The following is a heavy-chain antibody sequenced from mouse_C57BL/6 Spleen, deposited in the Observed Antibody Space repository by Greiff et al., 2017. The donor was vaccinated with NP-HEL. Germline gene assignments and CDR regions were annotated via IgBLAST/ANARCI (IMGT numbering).Heavy chain of an antibody. CDR2: IDPSGSYT. CDR1: GYTFTSYW. CDR3: ARGTAEDY. J-gene: IGHJ4*01. D-gene: IGHD4-1*01. Sequence: QVQLQQPGAELVKPGASVKLSCKASGYTFTSYWMQWVKQRPGQGLEWIGEIDPSGSYTNYNQKFKGKATLTVDTSSSTAYMQLSSLTSEDAAVYYWARGTAEDYWGQGTSVTVSS. V-gene: IGHV1-50*01.